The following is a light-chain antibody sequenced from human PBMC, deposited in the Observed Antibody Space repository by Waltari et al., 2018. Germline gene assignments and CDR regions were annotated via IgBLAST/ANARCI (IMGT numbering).Light chain of an antibody. Sequence: QSALTQPASVSGSPGQSITIPRLGTDRELGAYDLVLWYQQPPGQAPPLIIFEVSNRPSGISNRFSASKSGNTASLTISGLQAEDEADYYCSSYTTSSAPGVFGTGTRVTVL. CDR3: SSYTTSSAPGV. V-gene: IGLV2-14*01. J-gene: IGLJ1*01. CDR2: EVS. CDR1: DRELGAYDL.